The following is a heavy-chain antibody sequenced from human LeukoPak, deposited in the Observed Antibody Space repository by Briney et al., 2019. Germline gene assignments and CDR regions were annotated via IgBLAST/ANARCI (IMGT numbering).Heavy chain of an antibody. CDR1: GFTVSNNY. D-gene: IGHD6-13*01. V-gene: IGHV3-53*01. Sequence: PGGSLRLSCTASGFTVSNNYMNWVRQAPGKGREWVALIYSGDTTNYADSVKGRFTISRDNSKNTLYLQMTNVRVEDTAVYYCARDPPGIAASVSGGWGQGTLVTVSS. J-gene: IGHJ4*02. CDR2: IYSGDTT. CDR3: ARDPPGIAASVSGG.